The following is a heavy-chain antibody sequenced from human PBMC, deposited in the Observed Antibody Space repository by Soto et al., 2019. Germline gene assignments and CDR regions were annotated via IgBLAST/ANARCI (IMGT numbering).Heavy chain of an antibody. J-gene: IGHJ4*01. Sequence: SQTLSLTCVISGDSVSSNSDAWNWIRQSPSRGLEWLGRTYYRSKWYNDYAVSVKSRITINPDTSKNQFSLQLNSVTPEDTAVDYCARGAALAGKDYFDYWGHGTLVTVPQ. D-gene: IGHD6-19*01. CDR3: ARGAALAGKDYFDY. CDR2: TYYRSKWYN. CDR1: GDSVSSNSDA. V-gene: IGHV6-1*01.